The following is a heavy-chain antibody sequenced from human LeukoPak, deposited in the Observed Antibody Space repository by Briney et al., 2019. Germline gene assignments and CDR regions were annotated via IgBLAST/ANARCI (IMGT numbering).Heavy chain of an antibody. CDR1: GFTFSSYA. Sequence: GGSLRLSCAASGFTFSSYAMHWVRQAPGKGLEYVSAISSDGGSTYYANSVKGRFTISRDNSENTLYLQMGSLTAEDMAVYYCARVGYTSYYYYGMDVWGQGTTVTVSS. J-gene: IGHJ6*02. D-gene: IGHD6-13*01. CDR3: ARVGYTSYYYYGMDV. CDR2: ISSDGGST. V-gene: IGHV3-64*01.